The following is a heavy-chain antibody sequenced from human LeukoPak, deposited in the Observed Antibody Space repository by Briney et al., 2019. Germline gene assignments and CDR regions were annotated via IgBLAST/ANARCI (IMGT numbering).Heavy chain of an antibody. D-gene: IGHD3-3*01. CDR1: GYTFTSYG. Sequence: RASVKVSCKASGYTFTSYGISWVRQAPEQGLEWMGWISAYNGNTNYAQKLQGRVTMTTDTSTSTAYMELRSLRSDDTAVYYCARGTFWSGYYYGMDVWGQGTTVTVSS. J-gene: IGHJ6*02. CDR3: ARGTFWSGYYYGMDV. CDR2: ISAYNGNT. V-gene: IGHV1-18*01.